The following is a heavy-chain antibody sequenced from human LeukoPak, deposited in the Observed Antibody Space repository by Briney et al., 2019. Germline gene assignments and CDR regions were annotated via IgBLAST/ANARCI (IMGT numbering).Heavy chain of an antibody. CDR1: GFTFSSYN. Sequence: GGSLRLSCAASGFTFSSYNMNWVRQAPGKGLEWVSYISISSNAIYYADSVKGRFTISRDDAKDSLYLQMNSLRDADTAVYYYARGEYFHDSSGRDNWFDPWGQGTLVTVSS. CDR3: ARGEYFHDSSGRDNWFDP. J-gene: IGHJ5*02. CDR2: ISISSNAI. D-gene: IGHD3-22*01. V-gene: IGHV3-48*02.